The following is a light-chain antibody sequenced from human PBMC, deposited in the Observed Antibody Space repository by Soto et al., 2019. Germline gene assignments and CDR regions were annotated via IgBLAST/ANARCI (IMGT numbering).Light chain of an antibody. V-gene: IGKV1-9*01. CDR2: AAS. CDR1: QGISSY. CDR3: QQYDGYSTWT. Sequence: DIQLTQSPSSVSSSAGDRVTITWRGSQGISSYLALYQQKTGKAPKLLIYAASTLQRGVPSRFSGSGSGTEFTLTISSLQPEDFATYYCQQYDGYSTWTFGQGTKVDIK. J-gene: IGKJ1*01.